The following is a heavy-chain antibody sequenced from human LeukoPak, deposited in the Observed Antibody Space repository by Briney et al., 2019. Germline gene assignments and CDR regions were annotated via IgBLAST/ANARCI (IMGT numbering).Heavy chain of an antibody. CDR1: GFIFTNHA. Sequence: GESLRLSCVASGFIFTNHAISWVREAPGKGLQWVSVISGGGRTTEYADSVKGRFTVSRDISKNTVFLQMNSLRVEDTAIYYFAKNVLVKRYSDYWGQGVVVTVSS. CDR2: ISGGGRTT. CDR3: AKNVLVKRYSDY. J-gene: IGHJ4*02. D-gene: IGHD3-22*01. V-gene: IGHV3-23*01.